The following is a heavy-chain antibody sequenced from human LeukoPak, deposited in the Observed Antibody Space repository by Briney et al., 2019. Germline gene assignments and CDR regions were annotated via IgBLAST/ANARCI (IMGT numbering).Heavy chain of an antibody. CDR2: ISGGRSNI. J-gene: IGHJ4*02. D-gene: IGHD6-6*01. CDR3: ARGGAARPDF. Sequence: PGGSLRLSCAASGFTFSSYAMSWVRQAPGKGLEWVSYISGGRSNIYYADSVKGRFTISRDNAKNSLYLQMNSLRVEDTAVYYCARGGAARPDFWGQGTLVTVSS. CDR1: GFTFSSYA. V-gene: IGHV3-48*01.